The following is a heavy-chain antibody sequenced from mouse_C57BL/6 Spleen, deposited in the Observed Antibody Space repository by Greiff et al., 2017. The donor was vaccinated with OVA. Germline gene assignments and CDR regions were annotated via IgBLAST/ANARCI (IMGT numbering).Heavy chain of an antibody. D-gene: IGHD3-3*01. CDR2: INPYNGGT. CDR1: GYTFTDYY. V-gene: IGHV1-19*01. CDR3: AKGLGNWYFDV. J-gene: IGHJ1*03. Sequence: EVQLHQSGPVLVKPGASVKMSCKASGYTFTDYYMNWVKQSHGQSLEWIGVINPYNGGTSYNQKFKGKATLTVDKSSSTSYMELNSLTSEDSSVDYCAKGLGNWYFDVWGTGTTGTVAS.